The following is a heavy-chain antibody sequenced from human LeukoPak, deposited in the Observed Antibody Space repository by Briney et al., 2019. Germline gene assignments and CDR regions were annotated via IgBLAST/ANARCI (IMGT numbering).Heavy chain of an antibody. CDR1: GYTFTDYY. CDR2: INPNSGRT. V-gene: IGHV1-2*02. D-gene: IGHD2-21*01. Sequence: AASVTVSCTPSGYTFTDYYLHWVRQAPGQGLEWMGWINPNSGRTSSAQKFQGRVTITRDTSTATVYMEVTWLTSDDTAIYYCARADRLHGGPYLIGPWGQGTLVTVSS. J-gene: IGHJ5*02. CDR3: ARADRLHGGPYLIGP.